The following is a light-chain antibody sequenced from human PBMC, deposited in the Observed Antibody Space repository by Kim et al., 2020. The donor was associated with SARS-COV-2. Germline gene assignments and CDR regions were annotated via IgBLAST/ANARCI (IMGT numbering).Light chain of an antibody. CDR1: SSNIGDNY. J-gene: IGLJ3*02. Sequence: QSVLTQPPSVSAAPGQKVTISCSGISSNIGDNYVSWHRQFPGAPPKLLIYDDTERPSGIPDRFSGSKSGASASLGITGLQTGDEAYYYCGTWDSDLSAGVFGGGTQLTVL. CDR3: GTWDSDLSAGV. CDR2: DDT. V-gene: IGLV1-51*01.